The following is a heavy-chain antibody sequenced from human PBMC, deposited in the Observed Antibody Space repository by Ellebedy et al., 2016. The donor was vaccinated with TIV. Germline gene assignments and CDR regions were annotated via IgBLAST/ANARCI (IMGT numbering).Heavy chain of an antibody. V-gene: IGHV3-30*04. J-gene: IGHJ4*02. Sequence: GGSLRLSCAASGFTFSNFALHWVRQAPGKGLEWVALFSSDGKTTYYADSVKGRFTISRDNSMNILSLEMNSLRPEDTAVYYCARAVATYFDSWGQGTLVSVSS. CDR3: ARAVATYFDS. D-gene: IGHD5-12*01. CDR2: FSSDGKTT. CDR1: GFTFSNFA.